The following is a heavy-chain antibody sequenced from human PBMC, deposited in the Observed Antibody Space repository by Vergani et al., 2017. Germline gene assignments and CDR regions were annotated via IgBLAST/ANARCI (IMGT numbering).Heavy chain of an antibody. D-gene: IGHD3-9*01. J-gene: IGHJ4*02. CDR3: ARWDYGILTGYRY. V-gene: IGHV1-46*03. CDR1: GYTFSNYY. CDR2: INPSGGHT. Sequence: QVQVVQSGAEVKKSGASVKVSCKTSGYTFSNYYMHWVRQAPGQGLEWIGIINPSGGHTNYAQKFQGRVTMTRDTSTSTVYMELSSLRSEDTDIYYCARWDYGILTGYRYWGQGTLVTVSA.